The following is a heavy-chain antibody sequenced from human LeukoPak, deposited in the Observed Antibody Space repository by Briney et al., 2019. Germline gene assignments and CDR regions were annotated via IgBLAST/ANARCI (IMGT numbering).Heavy chain of an antibody. CDR3: AREVEWELLPYYFDY. CDR2: IYYSGST. CDR1: GGSISSYY. V-gene: IGHV4-59*12. J-gene: IGHJ4*02. Sequence: KPSETLSLTCTVSGGSISSYYWSWIRQPPGKGLEWIGYIYYSGSTNYNPSLKSRVTISVDTSKNQFSLKLSSATAADTAVYYCAREVEWELLPYYFDYWGQGTLVTVSS. D-gene: IGHD1-26*01.